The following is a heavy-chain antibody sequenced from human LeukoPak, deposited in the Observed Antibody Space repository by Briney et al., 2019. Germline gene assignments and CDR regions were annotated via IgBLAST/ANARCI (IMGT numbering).Heavy chain of an antibody. CDR2: IFYRGST. CDR3: ARAFRARYFDL. CDR1: GGSISSGDYY. J-gene: IGHJ2*01. V-gene: IGHV4-30-4*01. D-gene: IGHD2/OR15-2a*01. Sequence: PSETLSLTCTVSGGSISSGDYYWSWIRQPPGKGLEWIGYIFYRGSTYYNPSLKGRVTISVDTSKNQFSLKLSSVTAADTAVYYCARAFRARYFDLWGRGTLVTVSS.